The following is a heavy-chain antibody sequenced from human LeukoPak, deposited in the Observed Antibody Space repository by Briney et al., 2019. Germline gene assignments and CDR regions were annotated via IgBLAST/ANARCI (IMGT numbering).Heavy chain of an antibody. J-gene: IGHJ4*02. Sequence: GGSLRLSCAASGFTFSSYAMSWVRQAPGKGLEWVSAISGSGGSTYYADSVKGRFTISRDNAKNSLYLQMNSLRAEDTAVYYCARGRRAYYDSSGYPLDYWGQGTLVTVSS. CDR3: ARGRRAYYDSSGYPLDY. CDR2: ISGSGGST. D-gene: IGHD3-22*01. V-gene: IGHV3-23*01. CDR1: GFTFSSYA.